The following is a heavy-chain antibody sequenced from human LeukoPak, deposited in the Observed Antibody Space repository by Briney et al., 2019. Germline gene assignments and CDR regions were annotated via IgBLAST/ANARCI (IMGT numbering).Heavy chain of an antibody. V-gene: IGHV3-30-3*01. CDR1: GFTFSSYA. CDR2: ISYDGSNK. J-gene: IGHJ4*02. Sequence: PGGSLRLSCAASGFTFSSYAMHWVRQAPGKGLEWVAVISYDGSNKYYADSVKGRFTISRDNSKNTLYLQMNSLRAEDTAVYYCAKGGYGGPMWGQGTLVTVSS. CDR3: AKGGYGGPM. D-gene: IGHD4-23*01.